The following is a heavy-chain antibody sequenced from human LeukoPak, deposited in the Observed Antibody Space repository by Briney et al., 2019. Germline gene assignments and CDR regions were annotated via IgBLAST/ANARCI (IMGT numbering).Heavy chain of an antibody. CDR3: ASSSVAGPIDY. Sequence: SETLSLTCTVSGGSISSYYWSWIRQPPGKGLEWIGEINHSGSTNYNPSLKSRVTISVDTSKNQFSLKLSSVTAADTAVYYCASSSVAGPIDYWGQGTLVTVSS. CDR1: GGSISSYY. CDR2: INHSGST. J-gene: IGHJ4*02. D-gene: IGHD6-19*01. V-gene: IGHV4-34*01.